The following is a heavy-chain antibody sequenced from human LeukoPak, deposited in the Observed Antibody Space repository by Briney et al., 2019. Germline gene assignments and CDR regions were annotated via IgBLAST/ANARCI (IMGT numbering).Heavy chain of an antibody. Sequence: GGSLRLSCTGSGFIFGDYAMNWVRQAPGKGLEWVGVIRSKAYGGTAEYAASVKGRFTISRDDSKSIAYLQMSSLKTEDTAVYYCARGLGQASHDRGDWFDPWGQGTLVTVSS. V-gene: IGHV3-49*04. J-gene: IGHJ5*02. CDR2: IRSKAYGGTA. CDR1: GFIFGDYA. CDR3: ARGLGQASHDRGDWFDP. D-gene: IGHD1-1*01.